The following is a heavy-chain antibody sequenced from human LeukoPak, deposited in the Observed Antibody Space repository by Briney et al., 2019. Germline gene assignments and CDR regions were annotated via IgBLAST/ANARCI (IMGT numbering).Heavy chain of an antibody. Sequence: SETLSLTCGVSGGSITTTNYWSWVRQSPGRGLEWIGEISLSGYTGFNPSLRGRVTMSLDESKNHPSLTLTSVTAADTAIYYCSRESGPYSPFGHWGQGILVTVTT. V-gene: IGHV4-4*02. D-gene: IGHD1-26*01. CDR1: GGSITTTNY. J-gene: IGHJ4*02. CDR3: SRESGPYSPFGH. CDR2: ISLSGYT.